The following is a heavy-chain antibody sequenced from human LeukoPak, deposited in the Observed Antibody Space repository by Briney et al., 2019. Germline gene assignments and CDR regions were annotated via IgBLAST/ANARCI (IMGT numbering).Heavy chain of an antibody. Sequence: GGSLRLSCAASGFTFSNYAMSWVRQAPGKGLEWVSAISTSGGATYYAASVKGRFTISRDMSKTTVFLQMNSLSVEDMDVYYCARQIGYCSDGSCYFDYWGQGALVTVSS. CDR1: GFTFSNYA. CDR2: ISTSGGAT. V-gene: IGHV3-23*01. D-gene: IGHD2-15*01. J-gene: IGHJ4*02. CDR3: ARQIGYCSDGSCYFDY.